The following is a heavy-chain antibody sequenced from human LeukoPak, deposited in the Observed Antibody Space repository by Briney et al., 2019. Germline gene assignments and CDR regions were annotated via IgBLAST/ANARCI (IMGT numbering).Heavy chain of an antibody. V-gene: IGHV4-34*01. CDR2: INHSGST. D-gene: IGHD5-18*01. CDR3: ARAAGYSYGYYFDY. CDR1: GFTFSSYW. Sequence: GSLRLSCAASGFTFSSYWMSWVRQPPGKGLEWIGEINHSGSTNYNPSLKSRVTISVDTSKNQFSLKLSSVTAADTAVYYCARAAGYSYGYYFDYWGQGTLVTVSS. J-gene: IGHJ4*02.